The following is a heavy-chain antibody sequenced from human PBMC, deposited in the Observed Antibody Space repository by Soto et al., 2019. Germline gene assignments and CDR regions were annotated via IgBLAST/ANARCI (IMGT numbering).Heavy chain of an antibody. D-gene: IGHD3-16*01. CDR1: GYSFATYW. J-gene: IGHJ4*02. Sequence: HGESLKISCEASGYSFATYWIGWVRQMPGKGLEWMGVIYPGDSETRYNPSFQGQVTISADKSISTIYLQWSSLKASDTAMYYCARAYTYYDFPDWGQGTLVTVSS. V-gene: IGHV5-51*01. CDR3: ARAYTYYDFPD. CDR2: IYPGDSET.